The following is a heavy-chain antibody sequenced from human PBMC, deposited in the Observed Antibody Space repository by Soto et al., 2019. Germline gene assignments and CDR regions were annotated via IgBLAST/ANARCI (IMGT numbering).Heavy chain of an antibody. D-gene: IGHD2-15*01. Sequence: EVQLVESGGGLVQPGGSLRLSCAASGFTFSSHWMSWVRQAPGKGLEWVANIKEDGSDKYYVDSVKGRFTTSRDNAKNSLYLQMNSLRAEDTAVYYCATMGYCSGANCFYGMDVWGQGTTVTVSS. CDR2: IKEDGSDK. CDR3: ATMGYCSGANCFYGMDV. CDR1: GFTFSSHW. J-gene: IGHJ6*02. V-gene: IGHV3-7*01.